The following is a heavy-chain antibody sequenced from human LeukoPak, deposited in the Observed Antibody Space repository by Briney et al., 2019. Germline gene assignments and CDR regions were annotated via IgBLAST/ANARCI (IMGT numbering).Heavy chain of an antibody. CDR3: ARDHPISYFDL. CDR1: GGSISSSSYY. J-gene: IGHJ2*01. Sequence: SETLSLTCTVSGGSISSSSYYWGWIRQPPGKGLEWIGSIYYSGSTYYNPSLKSRVTISVDTSKNQFSLELSSVTAADTAVFYCARDHPISYFDLWGRGTLVTVSS. V-gene: IGHV4-39*07. CDR2: IYYSGST.